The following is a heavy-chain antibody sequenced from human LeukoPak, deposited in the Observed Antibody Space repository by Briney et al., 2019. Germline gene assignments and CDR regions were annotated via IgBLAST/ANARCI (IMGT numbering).Heavy chain of an antibody. CDR2: IYYSGST. Sequence: SETLSLTCTVSGGSISSSSYYWGWIRQPPGKGLEWIGSIYYSGSTYYNPSLKSRVTISVDTSKNQFSLKLSSVTAADTAVYYCARDPHDSIYYYYYMDVWGKGTTVTVSS. CDR3: ARDPHDSIYYYYYMDV. D-gene: IGHD3-22*01. J-gene: IGHJ6*03. CDR1: GGSISSSSYY. V-gene: IGHV4-39*07.